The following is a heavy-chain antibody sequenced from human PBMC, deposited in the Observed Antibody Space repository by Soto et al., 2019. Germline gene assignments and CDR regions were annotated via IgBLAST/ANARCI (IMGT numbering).Heavy chain of an antibody. CDR1: GYSFTSYW. CDR2: IYPGDSDT. CDR3: ARSPGIQLWYGFHAFDI. V-gene: IGHV5-51*01. J-gene: IGHJ3*02. D-gene: IGHD5-18*01. Sequence: RGESQKISCKGSGYSFTSYWIGWVRQMPGKGLEWMGIIYPGDSDTRYSPSFQGQVTISADKSISTAYLQWSSLKASDTAMYYCARSPGIQLWYGFHAFDIWGQGTMVTVSS.